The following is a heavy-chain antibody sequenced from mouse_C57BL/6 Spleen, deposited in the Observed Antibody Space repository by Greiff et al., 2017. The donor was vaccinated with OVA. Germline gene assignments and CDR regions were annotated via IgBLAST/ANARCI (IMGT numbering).Heavy chain of an antibody. CDR3: AREGEETGYYFDY. J-gene: IGHJ2*01. CDR2: INPSTGGT. D-gene: IGHD4-1*01. CDR1: GYSFTGYY. V-gene: IGHV1-42*01. Sequence: EVKLVESGPELVKPGASVKISCKASGYSFTGYYMNWVKQSPEKSLEWIGEINPSTGGTTYNQKFKAKATLTVDKSSSTAYMQLKSLTSEDSAVYYCAREGEETGYYFDYWGQGTTLTVSS.